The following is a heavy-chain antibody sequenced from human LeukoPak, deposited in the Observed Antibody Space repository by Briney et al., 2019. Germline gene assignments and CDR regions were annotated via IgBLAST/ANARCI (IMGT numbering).Heavy chain of an antibody. V-gene: IGHV3-74*01. CDR2: INNDGGNI. CDR1: GLTFSSYW. CDR3: ATQPHLDY. J-gene: IGHJ4*02. Sequence: GGSLRLSCVASGLTFSSYWMHWVRQAPGKGLAWVSRINNDGGNIGYADAVKGRFTISRDNAKNTLYLQMNSLRPEDTAIYYCATQPHLDYWGQGTLVTVSS.